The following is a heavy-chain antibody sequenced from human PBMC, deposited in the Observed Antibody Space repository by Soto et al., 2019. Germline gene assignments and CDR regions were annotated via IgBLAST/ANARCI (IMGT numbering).Heavy chain of an antibody. D-gene: IGHD5-12*01. CDR3: ARALDIVATALDY. V-gene: IGHV4-31*03. Sequence: SETLSLTCTVSGGSISSGGYYWSWIRQHPGKGLEWIGYIYYSGSTYYNPSLKSRVTISADTSKNQFSLKVSSVTAADTAVYYCARALDIVATALDYWGQGTLVTVSS. J-gene: IGHJ4*02. CDR2: IYYSGST. CDR1: GGSISSGGYY.